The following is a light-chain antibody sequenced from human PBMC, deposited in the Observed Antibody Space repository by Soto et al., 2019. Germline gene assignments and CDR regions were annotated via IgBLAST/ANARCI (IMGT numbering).Light chain of an antibody. Sequence: GKRATLSCGASQSVSSNLAWYHQKPGQAPRLLMYGVSTRATGIPARFSGSGSGAEFTLTISSLQPEDDGVRYWSADYECLLNPFG. J-gene: IGKJ5*01. CDR2: GVS. CDR1: QSVSSN. CDR3: SADYECLLNP. V-gene: IGKV3-15*01.